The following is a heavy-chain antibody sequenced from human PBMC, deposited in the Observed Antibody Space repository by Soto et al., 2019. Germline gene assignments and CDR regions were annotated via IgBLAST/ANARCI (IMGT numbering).Heavy chain of an antibody. Sequence: SETLSLTCAVYGGSFSGYYWSWIRQPPGKGLEWIGSINFSGNTYYNPSLQTRVTISLDKSKSQFSLKLNSVTAADSAVYFCARLEGLATISYYFDFWGQGALVTVSS. CDR2: INFSGNT. CDR1: GGSFSGYY. J-gene: IGHJ4*02. V-gene: IGHV4-34*01. D-gene: IGHD3-9*01. CDR3: ARLEGLATISYYFDF.